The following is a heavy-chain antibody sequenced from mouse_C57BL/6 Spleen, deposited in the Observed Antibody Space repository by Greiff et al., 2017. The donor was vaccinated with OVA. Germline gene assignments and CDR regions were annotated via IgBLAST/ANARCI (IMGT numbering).Heavy chain of an antibody. CDR1: GYTFTSYW. Sequence: QVQLQQPGAELVMPGASVKLSCKASGYTFTSYWMHWVKQRPGQGLEWIGEIDPSDSYTNYNQKFKGKSTLTVDKSSSTPYMQLSSLTAEDSAVYCCARSAFDDWGQGTTLTVSS. CDR2: IDPSDSYT. D-gene: IGHD6-1*01. J-gene: IGHJ2*01. CDR3: ARSAFDD. V-gene: IGHV1-69*01.